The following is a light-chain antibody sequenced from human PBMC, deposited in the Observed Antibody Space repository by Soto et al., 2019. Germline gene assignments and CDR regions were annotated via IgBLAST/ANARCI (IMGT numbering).Light chain of an antibody. CDR1: QSVTSSF. V-gene: IGKV3-20*01. Sequence: EIVLTQSPGTLSLSPGERAILTCRASQSVTSSFVAWYQQRPGQAPTLLIYGASTRASGIPDRFSGSGSGTDFTLTISRLAPEDFAMYYCHQYGSSPLTFGPGTKVDIK. J-gene: IGKJ3*01. CDR2: GAS. CDR3: HQYGSSPLT.